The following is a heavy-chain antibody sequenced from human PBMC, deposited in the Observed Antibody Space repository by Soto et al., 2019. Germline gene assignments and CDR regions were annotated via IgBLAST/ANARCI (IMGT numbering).Heavy chain of an antibody. V-gene: IGHV3-30*18. CDR2: ISYDGSNK. J-gene: IGHJ4*02. Sequence: QVQLVESGGGVVQPGRSLRLSCAASGFTFSSYGMHWVRQAPGKGLEWVAVISYDGSNKYYADSVKGRFTISRDNSQNTLCLQMNSLSAADTAVYYWAKEGADIAAAGTDCWGQGTLVTVSS. CDR1: GFTFSSYG. D-gene: IGHD6-13*01. CDR3: AKEGADIAAAGTDC.